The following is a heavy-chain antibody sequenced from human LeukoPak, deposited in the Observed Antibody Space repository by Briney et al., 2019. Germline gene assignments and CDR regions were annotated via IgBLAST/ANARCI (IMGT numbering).Heavy chain of an antibody. Sequence: ASVKVSCKASGYTFTSYYMHWVRQAPGQGLEWMGIINPSGGSTSYAQKFQGRVTMTRDTSTSTVYMELSSLRSEDTAVYYCARDLGWGYCSGGSCYSYYYGMDVWGQGTTVTVSS. CDR1: GYTFTSYY. CDR3: ARDLGWGYCSGGSCYSYYYGMDV. J-gene: IGHJ6*02. D-gene: IGHD2-15*01. CDR2: INPSGGST. V-gene: IGHV1-46*01.